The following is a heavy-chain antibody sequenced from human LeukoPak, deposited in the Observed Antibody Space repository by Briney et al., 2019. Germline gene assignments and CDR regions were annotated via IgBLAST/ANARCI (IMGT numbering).Heavy chain of an antibody. J-gene: IGHJ4*02. CDR3: ASEVARGY. CDR1: GFSFGSYG. CDR2: LRSDGSDK. V-gene: IGHV3-30*02. D-gene: IGHD2-21*01. Sequence: GGSLRLSCAASGFSFGSYGMHWVRQAPGKGLEWVAFLRSDGSDKYYADSVKGRFTISRDNSKNTVYLQMNSLRAEDTAVYYCASEVARGYWGQGTLVTVSS.